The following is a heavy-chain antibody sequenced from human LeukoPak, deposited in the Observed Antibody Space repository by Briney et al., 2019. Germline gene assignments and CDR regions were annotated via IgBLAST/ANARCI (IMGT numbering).Heavy chain of an antibody. CDR3: ARDQNEVYSSGWFTYYYGMDV. V-gene: IGHV6-1*01. D-gene: IGHD6-19*01. CDR1: GDSVSSNSAA. Sequence: SQTLSLTCAISGDSVSSNSAAWNWIRQSPSRGLEWLGRTYYRSKWYNDYAVSVKSRITINPDTSKNQFSLQLNSVTPEDTAVYYCARDQNEVYSSGWFTYYYGMDVWGQGTTVTVSS. J-gene: IGHJ6*02. CDR2: TYYRSKWYN.